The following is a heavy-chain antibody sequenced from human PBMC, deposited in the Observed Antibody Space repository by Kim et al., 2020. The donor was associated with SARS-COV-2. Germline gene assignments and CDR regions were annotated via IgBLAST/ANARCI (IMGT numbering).Heavy chain of an antibody. CDR1: GFTFSDYY. CDR2: ISSSSSYT. Sequence: GGSLRLSCAASGFTFSDYYMSWIRQAPGKGLEWVSYISSSSSYTNYADSVKGRFTISRDNAKNSLYLQMNSLRAEDTAVYYCARDRRSTGSGLDYWGQGTLVTVSS. CDR3: ARDRRSTGSGLDY. V-gene: IGHV3-11*05. J-gene: IGHJ4*02. D-gene: IGHD6-19*01.